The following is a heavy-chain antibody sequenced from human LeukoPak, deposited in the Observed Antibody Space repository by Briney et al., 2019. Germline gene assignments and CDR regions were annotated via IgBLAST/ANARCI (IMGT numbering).Heavy chain of an antibody. CDR3: ARADYYDSSGYFQH. V-gene: IGHV3-7*01. CDR1: GFTFSSYW. J-gene: IGHJ1*01. CDR2: IKQDGSEK. Sequence: GGSLRLSCAASGFTFSSYWMSWVRQAPGKGLERVANIKQDGSEKYYVDSVKGRFTISRDNAKNSLYLQMNSLRAEDTAVYYCARADYYDSSGYFQHWGQGTLVTVSS. D-gene: IGHD3-22*01.